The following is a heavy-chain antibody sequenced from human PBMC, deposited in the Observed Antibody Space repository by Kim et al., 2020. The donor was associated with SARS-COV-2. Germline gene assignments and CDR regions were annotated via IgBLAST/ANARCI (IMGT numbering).Heavy chain of an antibody. V-gene: IGHV3-23*01. Sequence: GGSLRLSCAASGFTFSSYAMSWVRQAPGKGLEWVSAISGSGGSTYYADSVKGRFTISRDNSKNTLFLQMNSLRAEDTAVYYCAKDKSGSYTGGAFDIWGQGTMVTVSS. J-gene: IGHJ3*02. CDR3: AKDKSGSYTGGAFDI. D-gene: IGHD1-26*01. CDR1: GFTFSSYA. CDR2: ISGSGGST.